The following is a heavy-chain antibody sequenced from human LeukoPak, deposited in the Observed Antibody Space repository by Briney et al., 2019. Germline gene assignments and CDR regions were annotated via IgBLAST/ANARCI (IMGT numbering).Heavy chain of an antibody. D-gene: IGHD1-1*01. Sequence: PGGSLRLSCAASGFTFSSYGMSWVRRAPGKGLEWVSAISGSGGSTYYADSVKGRFTISRDNSKNTLYLQMGSLRAEDMAVYYCASTMLDDAFDIWGQGTMVTVSS. J-gene: IGHJ3*02. CDR2: ISGSGGST. V-gene: IGHV3-23*01. CDR1: GFTFSSYG. CDR3: ASTMLDDAFDI.